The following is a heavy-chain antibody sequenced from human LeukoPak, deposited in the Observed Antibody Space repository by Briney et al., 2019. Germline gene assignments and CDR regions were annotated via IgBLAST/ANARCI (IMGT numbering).Heavy chain of an antibody. D-gene: IGHD6-13*01. Sequence: GGSLRLSCEASGFTFSNYWMHWVRQAPGKGLMWVSQISTDGSQTFYADSVKGRFTISKDNSKNTVYLQMSSLRVDDTAVYYCAKAASSSWPSYYYGMDVWGQGTTVTVSS. CDR2: ISTDGSQT. CDR1: GFTFSNYW. J-gene: IGHJ6*02. CDR3: AKAASSSWPSYYYGMDV. V-gene: IGHV3-74*01.